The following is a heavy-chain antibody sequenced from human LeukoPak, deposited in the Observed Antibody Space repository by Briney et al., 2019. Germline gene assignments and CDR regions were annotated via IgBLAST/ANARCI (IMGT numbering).Heavy chain of an antibody. D-gene: IGHD3-10*01. Sequence: GGSLRLSCTGSGFTFSDYYMLWLRQAPGEGLVWVSYISNGGTTTYYADSVKGRFTISRDNGKTSVYLQMEGLRADDTAVYYCARFGRSRVWFDGWGHRTLVTAS. V-gene: IGHV3-11*01. CDR1: GFTFSDYY. J-gene: IGHJ5*01. CDR3: ARFGRSRVWFDG. CDR2: ISNGGTTT.